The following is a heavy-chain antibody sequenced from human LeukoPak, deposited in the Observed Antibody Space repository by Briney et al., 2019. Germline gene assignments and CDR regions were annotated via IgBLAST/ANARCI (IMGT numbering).Heavy chain of an antibody. CDR3: ARGVTLMIVVDY. J-gene: IGHJ4*02. CDR2: ISYDGSNK. V-gene: IGHV3-30-3*01. CDR1: GFTFSSYA. Sequence: TGGSLRLSCAASGFTFSSYAMHWVRQAPGKGLEWVAVISYDGSNKYYADSVKGRFTISRDNSKNTLYLQMNSLRAEDTAVYYCARGVTLMIVVDYWGQGTLVTVSS. D-gene: IGHD3-22*01.